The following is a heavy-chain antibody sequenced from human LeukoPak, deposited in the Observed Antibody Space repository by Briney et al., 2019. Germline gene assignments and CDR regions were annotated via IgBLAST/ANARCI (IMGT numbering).Heavy chain of an antibody. CDR2: ISSLSGTI. D-gene: IGHD3-10*01. V-gene: IGHV3-48*01. CDR1: GFTFSSYS. J-gene: IGHJ6*03. Sequence: GGSLRLSCAASGFTFSSYSMNWVRQAPGKGLEWVSYISSLSGTIYYADSVKGRFIISRDNAQNSLFLQMNSLRAEDTAVYYCAKFGSRLRAYYYYMDAWGKGTTATISS. CDR3: AKFGSRLRAYYYYMDA.